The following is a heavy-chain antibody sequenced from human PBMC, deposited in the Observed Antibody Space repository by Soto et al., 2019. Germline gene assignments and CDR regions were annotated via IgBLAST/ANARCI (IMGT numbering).Heavy chain of an antibody. CDR3: ARSPGYCSGGTCYREYFQH. CDR1: GFTFSNYW. Sequence: EVQLVESGGGLVQPGGSLRLSCAASGFTFSNYWMSWVRQAPGKGLEWVANIKQDGSEKYYVDSVKGRFTISRDNAKNSLYLQMNSLRAEDTAVYYCARSPGYCSGGTCYREYFQHWGQGTLVTVSS. J-gene: IGHJ1*01. D-gene: IGHD2-15*01. V-gene: IGHV3-7*01. CDR2: IKQDGSEK.